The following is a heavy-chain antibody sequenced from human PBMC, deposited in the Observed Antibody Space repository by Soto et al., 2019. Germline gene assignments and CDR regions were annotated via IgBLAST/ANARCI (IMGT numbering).Heavy chain of an antibody. Sequence: EVHLLESGGGLVHPGGSLRLSCGASGFTFSTCVMTWVRQAPGKGLEGVSCITGSGTGTHYADSVKGRFTISRDNSKNTMYLQMNNLRVEDTGVYYCAKGLINGRWYAEDWGQGTLVTVSS. CDR2: ITGSGTGT. V-gene: IGHV3-23*01. CDR1: GFTFSTCV. CDR3: AKGLINGRWYAED. J-gene: IGHJ4*02. D-gene: IGHD6-13*01.